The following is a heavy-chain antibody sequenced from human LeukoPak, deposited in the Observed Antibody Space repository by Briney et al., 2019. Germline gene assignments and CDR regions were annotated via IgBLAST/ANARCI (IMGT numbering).Heavy chain of an antibody. CDR1: GGSFSGYY. Sequence: SETLSLTCAVYGGSFSGYYWSWIRQPPGKGLEWIGEINHSGSTNYNPSLKSRATISVDTSKNQFSLKLSSVTAADTAVYYCARGLRGIAVAGTRGYFDYWGQGTLVTVSS. CDR2: INHSGST. CDR3: ARGLRGIAVAGTRGYFDY. V-gene: IGHV4-34*01. J-gene: IGHJ4*02. D-gene: IGHD6-19*01.